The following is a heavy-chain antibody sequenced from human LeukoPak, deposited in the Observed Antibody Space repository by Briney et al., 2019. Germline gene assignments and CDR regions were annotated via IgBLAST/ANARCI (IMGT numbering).Heavy chain of an antibody. CDR1: GASISSGTYS. J-gene: IGHJ4*02. CDR2: IYHTGST. V-gene: IGHV4-30-2*05. D-gene: IGHD1-26*01. CDR3: ARVWGSGSYYSFDY. Sequence: SETLSLTCTVSGASISSGTYSWSWIRQPPGEGLEWIGYIYHTGSTYYNPSLKGRVTISVDTPKNQFSLKLSSVTAADTAVYYCARVWGSGSYYSFDYWGQGTLVTVSS.